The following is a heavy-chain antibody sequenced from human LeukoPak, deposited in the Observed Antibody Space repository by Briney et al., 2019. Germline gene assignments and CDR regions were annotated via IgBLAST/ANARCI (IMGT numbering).Heavy chain of an antibody. J-gene: IGHJ4*02. CDR2: TYYRSKWYN. CDR3: VRDQTGTMPFDY. CDR1: GDSVSSNSAA. V-gene: IGHV6-1*01. D-gene: IGHD1/OR15-1a*01. Sequence: SHTLSLTCAISGDSVSSNSAAWNWIRQSPSRDLEWLGRTYYRSKWYNDYAVSVKSRIAINADTSKNQLSLQLYSVTPEDTAVYYCVRDQTGTMPFDYWGQGTLVTVSS.